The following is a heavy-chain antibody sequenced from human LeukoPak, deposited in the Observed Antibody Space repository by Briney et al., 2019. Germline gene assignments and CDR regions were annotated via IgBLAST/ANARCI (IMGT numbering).Heavy chain of an antibody. D-gene: IGHD3-16*01. V-gene: IGHV4-59*01. CDR3: ARKVDDYVWGSYTPMYYFDY. CDR1: GGSISGYH. J-gene: IGHJ4*02. CDR2: IHYTGDT. Sequence: KPSETLSLTCTVSGGSISGYHWNWIRQPPGKGLEWIANIHYTGDTNYNPSLKSRVTISVDTSKNQFSLKLSSVTAADTAVYYCARKVDDYVWGSYTPMYYFDYWGQGTLVTVSS.